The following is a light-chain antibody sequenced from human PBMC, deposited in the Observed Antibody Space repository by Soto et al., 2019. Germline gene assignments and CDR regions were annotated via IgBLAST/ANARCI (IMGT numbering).Light chain of an antibody. CDR2: DTS. CDR1: QGIGDT. Sequence: EIVMTQSPATLSVSPGAGATLSCRASQGIGDTLAWYQQKPGQTPRLLIYDTSIRATGIPDRFSGSGSGTDFTLTISRLEPEDVAVYYCQQSDTFGQGTRLEIK. CDR3: QQSDT. J-gene: IGKJ5*01. V-gene: IGKV3D-15*01.